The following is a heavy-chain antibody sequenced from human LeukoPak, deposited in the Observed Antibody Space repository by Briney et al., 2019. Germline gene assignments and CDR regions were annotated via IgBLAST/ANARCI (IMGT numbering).Heavy chain of an antibody. CDR2: IYSGGDT. Sequence: AGGSLRLSCAASGFTVSGNYMSWFRQAPGKGLECVAVIYSGGDTYYADYVKGRFTISRDKSKNGLYLQMNSLRAEDTAVYYCARDWDDGGAERPAWGQGTLVTVSS. V-gene: IGHV3-53*01. CDR3: ARDWDDGGAERPA. CDR1: GFTVSGNY. D-gene: IGHD2-15*01. J-gene: IGHJ5*02.